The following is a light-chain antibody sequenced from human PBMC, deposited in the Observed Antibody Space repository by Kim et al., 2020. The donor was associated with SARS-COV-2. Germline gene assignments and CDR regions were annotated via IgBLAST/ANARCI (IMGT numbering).Light chain of an antibody. J-gene: IGLJ2*01. CDR3: QSADSSAVV. CDR1: ALPKQY. CDR2: KDS. V-gene: IGLV3-25*03. Sequence: GSQGKTARITCSGDALPKQYAYWYQQKPGQAPVLVIYKDSERPSGIPERFSGSSSGTTVTLTISGVQAEDEADYYCQSADSSAVVFGGGTQLTVL.